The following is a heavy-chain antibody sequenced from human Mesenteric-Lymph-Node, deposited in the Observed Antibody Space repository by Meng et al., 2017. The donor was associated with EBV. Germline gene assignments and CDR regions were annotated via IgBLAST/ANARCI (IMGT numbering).Heavy chain of an antibody. CDR2: INTKTGNP. J-gene: IGHJ4*02. CDR3: ARPPRDCSGDSCYSYVDY. D-gene: IGHD2-15*01. Sequence: QIQLVQSGSEVKKPXASXKVSXXASXXTFTSHAMNWVRQAPGQGLEWMGWINTKTGNPTYAQGFTGRFVFSLDTSVSTAYLQISTLRAEDTAIYYCARPPRDCSGDSCYSYVDYWGQGTVVTVSS. CDR1: XXTFTSHA. V-gene: IGHV7-4-1*02.